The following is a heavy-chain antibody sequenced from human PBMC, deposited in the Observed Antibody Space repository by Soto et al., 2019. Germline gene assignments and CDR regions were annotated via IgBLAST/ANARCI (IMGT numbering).Heavy chain of an antibody. CDR2: IWHDGSNK. D-gene: IGHD1-1*01. J-gene: IGHJ4*02. V-gene: IGHV3-33*01. Sequence: QVQVVQSGGGVVQPGRSLRLSCAVPEFIFSGYGMHWIRQAPGKGLEWMAIIWHDGSNKYYADSVKGRFTISRDNPNKMLFLQMDSLRAEDTAVYFCARDGIGGTTCRGYLDYWGQGTPVIVSS. CDR1: EFIFSGYG. CDR3: ARDGIGGTTCRGYLDY.